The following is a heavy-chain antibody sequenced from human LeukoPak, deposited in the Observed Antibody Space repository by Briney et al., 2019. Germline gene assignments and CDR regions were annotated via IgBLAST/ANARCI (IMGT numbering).Heavy chain of an antibody. V-gene: IGHV4-39*01. D-gene: IGHD5-24*01. CDR2: IYYSGST. CDR1: GGSISSSSYY. Sequence: SETPSLTCTVSGGSISSSSYYWGWIRQPPGKGLEWIGSIYYSGSTYYNPSLKNRVTISVDTSKNQFSLKLSSVTAADTAVYYCARPRDGYNQEWGQGTLVTVSS. CDR3: ARPRDGYNQE. J-gene: IGHJ4*02.